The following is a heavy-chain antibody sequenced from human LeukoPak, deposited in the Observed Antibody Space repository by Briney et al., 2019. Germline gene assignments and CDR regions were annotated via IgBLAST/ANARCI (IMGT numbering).Heavy chain of an antibody. D-gene: IGHD5-18*01. Sequence: PSETLSLTCTVSGGSISSSSYYWGWIRQPPGKGLEWIGSVYYSGSTYYNPSLKSRVTISVDTSKNQFSLKLSSVTAADTAVYYCASRPATAPRVGYYYYYMDVWGKGTTVTVS. J-gene: IGHJ6*03. CDR3: ASRPATAPRVGYYYYYMDV. CDR2: VYYSGST. CDR1: GGSISSSSYY. V-gene: IGHV4-39*01.